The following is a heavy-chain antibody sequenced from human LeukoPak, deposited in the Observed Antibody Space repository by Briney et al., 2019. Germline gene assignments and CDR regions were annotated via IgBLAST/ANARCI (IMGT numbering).Heavy chain of an antibody. CDR1: GFTFSSYS. CDR3: ASTMYYGSGSRNY. J-gene: IGHJ4*02. V-gene: IGHV3-21*01. CDR2: ISSSSSYI. D-gene: IGHD3-10*01. Sequence: PGGSLRLSCAASGFTFSSYSMNWVRQAPGKGLEWVSPISSSSSYIYYADSVKGRFTISRDNAKNSLYLQMNSLRAEDTAVYYCASTMYYGSGSRNYWGQGTLVTVSS.